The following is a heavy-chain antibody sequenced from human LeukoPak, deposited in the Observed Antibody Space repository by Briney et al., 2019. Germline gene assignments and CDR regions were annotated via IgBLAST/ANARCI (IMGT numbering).Heavy chain of an antibody. CDR2: ISSSSSYI. CDR1: GFTFDSYI. J-gene: IGHJ4*02. CDR3: ARDGYCSGGSCYPGY. V-gene: IGHV3-21*01. Sequence: GGSLRLSCAASGFTFDSYIRNWVRQAPGKGLEWVSSISSSSSYIYYADSVKGRFTISRDNAKNSLYLQMNSLRADDTAVYYCARDGYCSGGSCYPGYWGQGTLVTVSS. D-gene: IGHD2-15*01.